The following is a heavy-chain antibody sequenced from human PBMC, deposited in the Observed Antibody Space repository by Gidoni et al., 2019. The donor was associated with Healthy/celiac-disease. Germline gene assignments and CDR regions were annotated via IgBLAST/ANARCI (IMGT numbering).Heavy chain of an antibody. J-gene: IGHJ4*02. D-gene: IGHD4-17*01. CDR2: ISWNSGSI. CDR1: GFTFDDYA. V-gene: IGHV3-9*01. Sequence: EVQLVESGGGLVQPGRSLRLSCAASGFTFDDYAMHWVRQAPGKGLEWVSGISWNSGSIGYADSVKGRFTISRDNAKNSLYLQMNSLRAEDTALYYCAKGLRTVTTSFDYWGQGTLVTVSS. CDR3: AKGLRTVTTSFDY.